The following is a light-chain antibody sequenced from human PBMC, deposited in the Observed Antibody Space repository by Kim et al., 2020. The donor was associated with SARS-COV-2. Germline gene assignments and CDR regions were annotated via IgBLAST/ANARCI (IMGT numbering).Light chain of an antibody. CDR3: QAWDSSTVV. J-gene: IGLJ2*01. V-gene: IGLV3-1*01. CDR2: QDS. CDR1: KLGDKY. Sequence: SYELTQPPSVSVSPGQTASITCSGDKLGDKYACWYQQKPGQSPVLAIYQDSKRPSGIPERFSGSNSGNTATLTISGTQATDEADYYCQAWDSSTVVFGGG.